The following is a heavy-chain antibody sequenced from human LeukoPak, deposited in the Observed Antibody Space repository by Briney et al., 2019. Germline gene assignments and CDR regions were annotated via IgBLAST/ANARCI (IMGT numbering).Heavy chain of an antibody. CDR1: GFTFGKYW. V-gene: IGHV3-7*03. J-gene: IGHJ4*02. D-gene: IGHD3-3*01. CDR2: IKLDGSEK. Sequence: GGSLRLSCVASGFTFGKYWMSWVRQAPGKGLEGVANIKLDGSEKNYVASVKGRFTISRDNTKNSLYLQMNSLRAEDTAVFYCARDQYDTWSRRGNFDSWGQGTLVIVSS. CDR3: ARDQYDTWSRRGNFDS.